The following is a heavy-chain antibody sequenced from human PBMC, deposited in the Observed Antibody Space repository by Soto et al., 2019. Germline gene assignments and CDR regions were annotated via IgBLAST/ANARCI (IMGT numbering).Heavy chain of an antibody. Sequence: EVQVVEWGGGLEQPGRSLRLSCAASGFSFDDYAMHWVRQAPGKGLEWVSCISWNSGNIVYSDSVKGRFTISRDNAKNSLPLEMNSLRGEGHALCYCTKGSSTSCFSPLDHWGQGTLVTVSS. CDR1: GFSFDDYA. V-gene: IGHV3-9*01. J-gene: IGHJ4*02. D-gene: IGHD2-2*01. CDR2: ISWNSGNI. CDR3: TKGSSTSCFSPLDH.